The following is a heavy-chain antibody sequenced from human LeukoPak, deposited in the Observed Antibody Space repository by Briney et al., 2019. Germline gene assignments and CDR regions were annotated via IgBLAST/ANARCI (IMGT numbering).Heavy chain of an antibody. V-gene: IGHV1-8*01. Sequence: GASVKVSCKASGYTFTSYDISWVRQATGQGLEWMGWMNPNSGNTGYAQKFQGRATMTRNTSISTAYMELSSLRSEDTAVYYCARNWGLAQCYFDYWGQGTLVTVSS. CDR2: MNPNSGNT. D-gene: IGHD7-27*01. CDR3: ARNWGLAQCYFDY. J-gene: IGHJ4*02. CDR1: GYTFTSYD.